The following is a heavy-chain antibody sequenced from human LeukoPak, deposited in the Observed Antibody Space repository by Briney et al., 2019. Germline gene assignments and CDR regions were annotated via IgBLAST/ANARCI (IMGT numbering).Heavy chain of an antibody. D-gene: IGHD5-12*01. CDR1: GGSISSYY. Sequence: SETLSLTCTVSGGSISSYYWSWLRQPPGKGLERIGYIYYSGSTNYNPSLKSRVTISVDTSKNQFSLKLSSVTAADTAVYYCARYNSGYDIRTFLVADYGMDVWGQGTTVTVSS. V-gene: IGHV4-59*01. J-gene: IGHJ6*02. CDR2: IYYSGST. CDR3: ARYNSGYDIRTFLVADYGMDV.